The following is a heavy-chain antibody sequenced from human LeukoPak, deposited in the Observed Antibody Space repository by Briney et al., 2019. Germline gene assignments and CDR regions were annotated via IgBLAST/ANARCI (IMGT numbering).Heavy chain of an antibody. V-gene: IGHV3-30*18. CDR1: GFTFSRHA. CDR2: ISDDGRRK. J-gene: IGHJ4*02. Sequence: GGSLRLSCEASGFTFSRHAMHWVRQAPGKGLEWVGVISDDGRRKDYADSVKGRFTISRDNSKDTLYLQMNSLRAEDTAVYYCAKRPSDYGDYVSYFDYWGQGTLVTVSS. CDR3: AKRPSDYGDYVSYFDY. D-gene: IGHD4-17*01.